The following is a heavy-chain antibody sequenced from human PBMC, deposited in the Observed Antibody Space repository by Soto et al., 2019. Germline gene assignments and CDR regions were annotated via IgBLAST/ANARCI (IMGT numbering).Heavy chain of an antibody. V-gene: IGHV3-49*04. D-gene: IGHD5-18*01. CDR1: GFTFGDYA. J-gene: IGHJ6*02. CDR3: TRDLDSYGNYFYYYGMDV. CDR2: IIGKTYGGTA. Sequence: GALIVSCTAAGFTFGDYAMSWVRQAPGKGLEWIGFIIGKTYGGTAEDAASVEGRFTISRDDSKSIAYLQMNSLKTEDTAVYYCTRDLDSYGNYFYYYGMDVWGQGTTVTVSS.